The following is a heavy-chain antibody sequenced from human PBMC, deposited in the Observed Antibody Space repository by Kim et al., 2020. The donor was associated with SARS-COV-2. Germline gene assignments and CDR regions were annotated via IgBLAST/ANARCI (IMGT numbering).Heavy chain of an antibody. CDR3: ARGGGYCSSTSCPGYYYGMEV. Sequence: GGSLRLSCAASGFTFSSYSMNWVRQAPGKGLEWVSSISSSSSYIYYADSVKGRFTISRDNAKNSLYLQMNSLRAEDTAVYYCARGGGYCSSTSCPGYYYGMEVWGQGTTVTVSS. CDR2: ISSSSSYI. J-gene: IGHJ6*02. D-gene: IGHD2-2*01. CDR1: GFTFSSYS. V-gene: IGHV3-21*01.